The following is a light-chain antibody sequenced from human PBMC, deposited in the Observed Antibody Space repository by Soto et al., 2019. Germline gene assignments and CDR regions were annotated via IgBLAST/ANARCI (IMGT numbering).Light chain of an antibody. Sequence: QSVLTQPPSASGTPGQRVAISCSGSSSNIGSNTINWYQQLPGTAPKVFIYQSNQRPSGVPDRFSGSKSGTSASLAISGLQSEDEADYYCATWDDSLNGRVFGGGTKLTVL. CDR1: SSNIGSNT. CDR3: ATWDDSLNGRV. CDR2: QSN. V-gene: IGLV1-44*01. J-gene: IGLJ3*02.